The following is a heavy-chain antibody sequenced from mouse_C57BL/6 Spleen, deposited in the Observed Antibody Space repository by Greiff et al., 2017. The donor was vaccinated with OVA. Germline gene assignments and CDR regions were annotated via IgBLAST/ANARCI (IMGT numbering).Heavy chain of an antibody. CDR2: IDPENGDT. D-gene: IGHD2-1*01. CDR1: GFNIKDDY. Sequence: EVQRVESGAELVRPGASVKLSCTASGFNIKDDYMHWVKQRPEQGLEWIGWIDPENGDTEYASKFQGKATITADTSSNTAYLQLSSLTSEDTAVYYCTTFYYVWGTGTTVTVSS. V-gene: IGHV14-4*01. J-gene: IGHJ1*03. CDR3: TTFYYV.